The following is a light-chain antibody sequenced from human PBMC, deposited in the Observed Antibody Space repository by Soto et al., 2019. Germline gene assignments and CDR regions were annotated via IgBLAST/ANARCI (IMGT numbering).Light chain of an antibody. V-gene: IGKV1-33*01. CDR1: QDISNY. CDR2: DAS. J-gene: IGKJ4*01. Sequence: DIQMTQSPSSLSASVGDRVTITCQASQDISNYLNWYQQKPGKAPKLLIYDASNLETGVPSRLSGSGSGTDFTFTISSLQPEDIATYYCQQYDNLLEGLTFGGGTKVEIK. CDR3: QQYDNLLEGLT.